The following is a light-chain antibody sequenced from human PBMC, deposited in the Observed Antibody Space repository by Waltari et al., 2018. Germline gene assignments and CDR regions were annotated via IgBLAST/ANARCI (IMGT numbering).Light chain of an antibody. CDR1: QSVSSN. Sequence: IVMTQSPATLSVSPGERVTLSCRASQSVSSNLAWYQQKPGQAPRLLIFGASTRATGIPARFSGSGSGTEFTLTISSLQSEDFAIYYCQQYNNWPYTFGQGTKLEIK. V-gene: IGKV3-15*01. J-gene: IGKJ2*01. CDR2: GAS. CDR3: QQYNNWPYT.